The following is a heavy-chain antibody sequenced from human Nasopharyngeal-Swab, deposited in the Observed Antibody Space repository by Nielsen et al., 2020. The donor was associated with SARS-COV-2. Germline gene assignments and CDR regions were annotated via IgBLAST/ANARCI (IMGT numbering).Heavy chain of an antibody. V-gene: IGHV3-33*01. CDR2: IWYDGSNK. D-gene: IGHD3-9*01. CDR3: ARVAGITIFTDTTFDY. CDR1: GFTSSSYG. J-gene: IGHJ4*02. Sequence: GGSLRLSCAASGFTSSSYGMYRVRQAPGKGLEWVAVIWYDGSNKYYADSVKGRFTISRDNSKNTLYLQMNSLRAEDTAVYYCARVAGITIFTDTTFDYWGQGTLVTVSS.